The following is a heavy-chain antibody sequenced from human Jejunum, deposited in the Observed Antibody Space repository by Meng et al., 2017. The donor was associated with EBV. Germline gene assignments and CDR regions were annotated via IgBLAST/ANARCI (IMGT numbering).Heavy chain of an antibody. J-gene: IGHJ4*02. CDR3: ATGQGDSRYYFDS. D-gene: IGHD3-10*01. Sequence: VGAGGGLVQPGESLRLSCAASGFTLSTYWMHWVRQAPGKGLVWVSRISSDGRSITYADSVKGRFTISRDNAKNTLYLQMNSLRVEDTAVYYCATGQGDSRYYFDSWSQGTLVTVSS. CDR1: GFTLSTYW. V-gene: IGHV3-74*01. CDR2: ISSDGRSI.